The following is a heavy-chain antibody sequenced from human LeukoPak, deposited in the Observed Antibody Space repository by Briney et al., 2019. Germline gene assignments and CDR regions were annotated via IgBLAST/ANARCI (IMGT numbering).Heavy chain of an antibody. CDR1: GGSFSGYY. D-gene: IGHD3-16*01. CDR2: INHSGST. J-gene: IGHJ5*02. Sequence: SETVSLTCAVYGGSFSGYYWSWIRQSPGKGLEWIGEINHSGSTNYNPSLKSRVTISVDTSKNQFSLKLSSVTAADTAVYYCARGGGDTTQVVWGRKSWFDPWGQGTLVTVSS. CDR3: ARGGGDTTQVVWGRKSWFDP. V-gene: IGHV4-34*01.